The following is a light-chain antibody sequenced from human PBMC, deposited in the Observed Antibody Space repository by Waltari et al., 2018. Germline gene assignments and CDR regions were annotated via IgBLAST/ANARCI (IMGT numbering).Light chain of an antibody. J-gene: IGLJ1*01. CDR2: DVS. CDR1: SRAVGAYTY. V-gene: IGLV2-14*03. CDR3: GTSTTTRNHV. Sequence: QSALTQPASVSGSPGQSITISCSGTSRAVGAYTYVCWYQQPPGKAPKLIIYDVSVRPSGVSNRFSGSKSGNTASLTISGLHTEDEADYYCGTSTTTRNHVFGTGTKVTVL.